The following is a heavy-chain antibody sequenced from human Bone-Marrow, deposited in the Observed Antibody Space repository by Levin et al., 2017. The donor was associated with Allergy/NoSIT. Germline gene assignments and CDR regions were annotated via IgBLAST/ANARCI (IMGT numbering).Heavy chain of an antibody. CDR2: INRGGTST. V-gene: IGHV3-74*01. J-gene: IGHJ3*02. CDR3: ATDRAYCSNTTCYLPDAFDI. Sequence: GGSLRLSCAASGFAFSNYWMHWVRQAPGKGLVWVSRINRGGTSTTYADSVKGRFTISRDNAKNTLYLQMSSLRAEDTAVYYCATDRAYCSNTTCYLPDAFDIWGQGTMVTVSS. CDR1: GFAFSNYW. D-gene: IGHD2-2*01.